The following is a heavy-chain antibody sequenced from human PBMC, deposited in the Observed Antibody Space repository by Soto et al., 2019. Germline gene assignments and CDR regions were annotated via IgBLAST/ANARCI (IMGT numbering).Heavy chain of an antibody. J-gene: IGHJ4*02. CDR3: ARHDSGTMSVTPY. D-gene: IGHD3-10*02. V-gene: IGHV4-59*08. CDR1: GGSVSGYH. Sequence: PSETLSLTCNVSGGSVSGYHWSWIRQPPGKGLEWIGNINNSGSTYYNPSLKSRVTISVDTSKNQFSLKLSSVTAADTAVYYCARHDSGTMSVTPYWGQGTLVTVSS. CDR2: INNSGST.